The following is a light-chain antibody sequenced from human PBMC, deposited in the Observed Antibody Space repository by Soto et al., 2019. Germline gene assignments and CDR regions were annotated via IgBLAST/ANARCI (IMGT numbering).Light chain of an antibody. CDR2: EVS. V-gene: IGLV2-14*01. J-gene: IGLJ1*01. CDR3: ASYTTSSTYV. CDR1: TSDVGAYNY. Sequence: QSALTQPASVSGSPGQSITISCTGSTSDVGAYNYVSWYKHHPGQAPQLMIYEVSNRPSGVSARFSGSRSGNTASLSISGLQADDEADYYCASYTTSSTYVFGTGTKVTVL.